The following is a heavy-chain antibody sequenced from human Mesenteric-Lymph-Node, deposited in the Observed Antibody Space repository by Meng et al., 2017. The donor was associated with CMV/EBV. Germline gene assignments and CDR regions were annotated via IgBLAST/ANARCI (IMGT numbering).Heavy chain of an antibody. Sequence: ASGYPFTGYYMHWVRQAPGQGLEWMGRINPNSGGTNYAQKFQGRVTMTRDTSISTAYMELSRLRSDDTAVYYCARLPTSSSTSFNDYWGQGTLVTVSS. V-gene: IGHV1-2*06. CDR2: INPNSGGT. D-gene: IGHD6-13*01. CDR1: GYPFTGYY. J-gene: IGHJ4*02. CDR3: ARLPTSSSTSFNDY.